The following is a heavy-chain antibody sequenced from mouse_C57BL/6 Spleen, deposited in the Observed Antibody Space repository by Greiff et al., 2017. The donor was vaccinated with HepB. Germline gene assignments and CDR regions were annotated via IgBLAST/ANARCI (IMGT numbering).Heavy chain of an antibody. J-gene: IGHJ4*01. CDR3: ARRGDYDGGDYYAMDY. CDR1: GFTFSSYG. V-gene: IGHV5-6*01. CDR2: ISSGGSYT. D-gene: IGHD2-4*01. Sequence: EVQVVESGGDLVKPGGSLKLSCAASGFTFSSYGMSWVRQTPDKRLEWVATISSGGSYTYYPDSVKGRFTISRDNAKNTLYLQMSSLKSEDTAMYYCARRGDYDGGDYYAMDYWGQGTSVTVSS.